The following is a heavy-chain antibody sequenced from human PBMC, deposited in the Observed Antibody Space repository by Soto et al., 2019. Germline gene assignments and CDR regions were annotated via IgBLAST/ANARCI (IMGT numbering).Heavy chain of an antibody. J-gene: IGHJ5*02. V-gene: IGHV4-30-4*01. CDR3: AREERKGIISWFDP. Sequence: SETLSLTCTVSGGSVSGVDYFWSWIRQSPGKGLEWIGYIYYTGITHLNPSLKSRLTMAVDTSKNEFSLKLTSVSAADTAVYFCAREERKGIISWFDPWGQGTLVTVSS. CDR1: GGSVSGVDYF. CDR2: IYYTGIT. D-gene: IGHD2-21*01.